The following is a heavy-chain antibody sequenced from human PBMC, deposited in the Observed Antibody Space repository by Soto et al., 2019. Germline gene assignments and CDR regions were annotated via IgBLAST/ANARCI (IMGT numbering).Heavy chain of an antibody. J-gene: IGHJ5*02. CDR2: IYYSGST. Sequence: PSETLSLTCPVSGGSVSSSSYYWSWIRQPPGKGLEWIGYIYYSGSTNYNPSLKSRVTISVDTSKNQFSLKLSSVTAADTAVYYCARGDLVANWFEPWGQGTLVHVSS. D-gene: IGHD2-2*01. CDR3: ARGDLVANWFEP. CDR1: GGSVSSSSYY. V-gene: IGHV4-61*01.